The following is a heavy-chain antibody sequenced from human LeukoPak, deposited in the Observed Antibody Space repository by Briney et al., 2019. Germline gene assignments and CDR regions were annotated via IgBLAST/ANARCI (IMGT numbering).Heavy chain of an antibody. CDR2: IYSSGST. CDR3: ARRGYNYGFDS. J-gene: IGHJ4*02. Sequence: SETLSLTCTVSGGSFNSDSCSWAWIRQPPGKGLEWIGTIYSSGSTYYNPSLKSRVTISVDTSKNQFSQKLTSVTAADTALYYCARRGYNYGFDSWGQGILVTVSS. V-gene: IGHV4-39*01. CDR1: GGSFNSDSCS. D-gene: IGHD5-18*01.